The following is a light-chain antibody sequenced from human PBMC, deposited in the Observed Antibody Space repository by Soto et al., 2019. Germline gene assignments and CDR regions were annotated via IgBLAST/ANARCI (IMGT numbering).Light chain of an antibody. CDR3: SSYTSSSVV. CDR2: DVS. V-gene: IGLV2-14*01. Sequence: QSVVTQPASVSGSPGQSITISCTGTGSDVGGYNYVSWYQQHPGKAPKLMIYDVSNRPSGVSNRFSGSKSGNTASLTISGLQAEDEADYYCSSYTSSSVVFGGGTQLTVL. CDR1: GSDVGGYNY. J-gene: IGLJ2*01.